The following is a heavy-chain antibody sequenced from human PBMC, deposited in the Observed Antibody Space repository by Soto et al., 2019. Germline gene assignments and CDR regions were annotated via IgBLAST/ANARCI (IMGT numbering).Heavy chain of an antibody. CDR2: ISSHGDST. V-gene: IGHV3-64*01. J-gene: IGHJ4*02. CDR1: GFTFSNYA. CDR3: XXXXXXXSDY. Sequence: EVQLVESGGGLVQPGGSLRLSCAASGFTFSNYAMHWVRQAPGKGLEYVSAISSHGDSTYYANSVKGRFTISRDNXXXXXXXXXXXXXXXXXXXXXXXXXXXXXSDYWGQGTLVTVSS.